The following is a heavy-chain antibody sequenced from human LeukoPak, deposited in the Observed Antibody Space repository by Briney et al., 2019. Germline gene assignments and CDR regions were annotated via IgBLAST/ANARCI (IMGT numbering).Heavy chain of an antibody. CDR1: GFTFSSYG. CDR2: IRYDGSNK. Sequence: PGGSLRLSCAASGFTFSSYGMHWVRQAPGKGLEWVAFIRYDGSNKYYADSVKGRFTISRDNSKNTLYLQMNSLRAEDTAMYYCARDQSSYCGGDCYSGFDYWGQGTLVTVSS. D-gene: IGHD2-21*02. V-gene: IGHV3-30*02. J-gene: IGHJ4*02. CDR3: ARDQSSYCGGDCYSGFDY.